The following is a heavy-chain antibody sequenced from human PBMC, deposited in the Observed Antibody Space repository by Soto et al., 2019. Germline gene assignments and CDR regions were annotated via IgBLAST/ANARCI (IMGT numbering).Heavy chain of an antibody. J-gene: IGHJ4*02. CDR3: ARDRAASTFDY. CDR2: INYSGTTT. V-gene: IGHV3-11*01. CDR1: GFTFSDSY. Sequence: QVQLVESGGGLVKPGGSLRLSCAASGFTFSDSYMTWIRQAPGKGLEWVSYINYSGTTTYYADSVKGRFTISRDNAKNSLYLQMNSLRAEDTAVYYCARDRAASTFDYWGQGTLVTVSS. D-gene: IGHD6-13*01.